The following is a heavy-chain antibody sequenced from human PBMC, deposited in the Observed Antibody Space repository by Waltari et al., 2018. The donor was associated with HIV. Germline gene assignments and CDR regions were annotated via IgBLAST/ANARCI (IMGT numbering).Heavy chain of an antibody. Sequence: QVQLVESGGGVVQPGRSLRLSCAASGFTFSSYAMHWVRQAPGKGLEWVAVISYDGSNKYYADSVKGRFTISRDNSKNTLYLQMNSLRAEDTAVYYCARDIGGPTVTTSLAYWGQGTLVTVSS. CDR3: ARDIGGPTVTTSLAY. J-gene: IGHJ4*02. V-gene: IGHV3-30*01. D-gene: IGHD4-17*01. CDR2: ISYDGSNK. CDR1: GFTFSSYA.